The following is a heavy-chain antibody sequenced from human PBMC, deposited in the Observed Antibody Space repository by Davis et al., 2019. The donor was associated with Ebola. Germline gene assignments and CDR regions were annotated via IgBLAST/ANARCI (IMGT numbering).Heavy chain of an antibody. D-gene: IGHD2-2*01. V-gene: IGHV3-48*02. CDR2: ISSGRTTL. CDR1: GFTFSRYD. J-gene: IGHJ4*02. Sequence: GGSLRLSCVASGFTFSRYDMNWVRQAPGKGLEWVSYISSGRTTLEYADSVKGRFTISRDNAKNSLYLQMNSLRDEDTAVYYCARSLGDIVLVPAALVPDYWGQGTLVTVSS. CDR3: ARSLGDIVLVPAALVPDY.